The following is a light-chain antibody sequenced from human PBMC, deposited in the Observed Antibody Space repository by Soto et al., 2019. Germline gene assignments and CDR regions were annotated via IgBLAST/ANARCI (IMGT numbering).Light chain of an antibody. J-gene: IGKJ1*01. V-gene: IGKV3-15*01. CDR3: QQYGSSPKT. CDR2: DAS. CDR1: QSVSSK. Sequence: EIVMTQSPATLSVSPGERATLSCRASQSVSSKLAWYQQKPGQAPRLLIYDASTGATGIPARFSGSGSGTEFTLTISRLEPEDFAVYYCQQYGSSPKTFGQGTKVDIK.